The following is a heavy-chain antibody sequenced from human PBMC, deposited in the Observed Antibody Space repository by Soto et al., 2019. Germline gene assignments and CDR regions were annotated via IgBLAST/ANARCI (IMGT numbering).Heavy chain of an antibody. CDR2: IKSKTDGGTT. Sequence: GGSLRLSCAASGFTFSNAWMSWVRQAPGKGLEWVGRIKSKTDGGTTDYAAPVKGRFTISRDDSKNTLYLQMNSLKTEDTAVYYCTTGQGAGTPQFYLYYYMDVWGKGTTVTVSS. CDR1: GFTFSNAW. J-gene: IGHJ6*03. CDR3: TTGQGAGTPQFYLYYYMDV. V-gene: IGHV3-15*01. D-gene: IGHD1-26*01.